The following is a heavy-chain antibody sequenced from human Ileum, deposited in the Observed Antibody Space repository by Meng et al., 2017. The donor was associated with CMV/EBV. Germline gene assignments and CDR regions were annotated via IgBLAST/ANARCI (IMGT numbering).Heavy chain of an antibody. CDR3: AKDQGTHTPYGMDV. CDR2: IRYDISNK. Sequence: GESLKISCAASGFIFRSYGMHWVRLAPAKGLEWVAFIRYDISNKFYLDSVKGRFTISRDNSKNTLYLQMDSLRPEDTAIYYCAKDQGTHTPYGMDVWGQGTTVTVSS. J-gene: IGHJ6*02. CDR1: GFIFRSYG. V-gene: IGHV3-30*02. D-gene: IGHD1-1*01.